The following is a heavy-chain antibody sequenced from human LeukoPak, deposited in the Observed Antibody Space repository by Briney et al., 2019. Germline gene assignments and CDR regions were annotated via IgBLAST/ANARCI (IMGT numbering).Heavy chain of an antibody. CDR3: AKDYAAGRPYYFDS. CDR2: ISGSGVNT. Sequence: GGSLRLSCAASGFIFNNYVMNWVRQAPGKGLEWVSSISGSGVNTYYADSVKGRFTISRDNSKNTLYLQMNSLRAGDTAVYYCAKDYAAGRPYYFDSRGQGTLVTVSS. CDR1: GFIFNNYV. V-gene: IGHV3-23*01. D-gene: IGHD6-13*01. J-gene: IGHJ4*02.